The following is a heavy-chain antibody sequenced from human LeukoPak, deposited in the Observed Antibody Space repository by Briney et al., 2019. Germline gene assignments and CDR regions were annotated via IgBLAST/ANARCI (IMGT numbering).Heavy chain of an antibody. CDR3: ARDRINWFDP. Sequence: ASVKVSCKASGYTFTSYYMHWVRQAPGQGLEWMGIINPSGGSTSYAQKFQGRVTMTRNTSISTAYMELSSLRSEDTAVYYCARDRINWFDPWGQGTLVTVSS. D-gene: IGHD3-10*01. J-gene: IGHJ5*02. CDR2: INPSGGST. CDR1: GYTFTSYY. V-gene: IGHV1-46*01.